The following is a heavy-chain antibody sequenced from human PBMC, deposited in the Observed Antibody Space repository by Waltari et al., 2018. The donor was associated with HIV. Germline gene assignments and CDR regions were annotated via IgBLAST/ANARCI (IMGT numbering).Heavy chain of an antibody. Sequence: EVQLVQSGAEVKKPGESLKIYCTGSGYSFTNYWIAWVRQMPGKGLEWMGIISPGDSDIRYNPSFQGQITISADKSISTAYLQWSSLKASDTAMYYCARLVVGSSVNWFDPWGQGTLVTVSS. V-gene: IGHV5-51*03. CDR3: ARLVVGSSVNWFDP. J-gene: IGHJ5*02. CDR1: GYSFTNYW. D-gene: IGHD1-26*01. CDR2: ISPGDSDI.